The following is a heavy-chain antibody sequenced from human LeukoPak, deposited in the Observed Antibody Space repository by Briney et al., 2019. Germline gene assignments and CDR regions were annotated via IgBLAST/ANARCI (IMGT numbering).Heavy chain of an antibody. Sequence: PGGSLRLSCAASGFTFSSYSMNWVRQAPGKGLEWVSSISSSSSYIYYADSVKGRFTISRDNAKNSLYLQMNSLRAEDTAVYYCARDQYDFWSGYYTGIYGYWGQGTLVTASS. CDR1: GFTFSSYS. CDR2: ISSSSSYI. V-gene: IGHV3-21*01. CDR3: ARDQYDFWSGYYTGIYGY. D-gene: IGHD3-3*01. J-gene: IGHJ4*02.